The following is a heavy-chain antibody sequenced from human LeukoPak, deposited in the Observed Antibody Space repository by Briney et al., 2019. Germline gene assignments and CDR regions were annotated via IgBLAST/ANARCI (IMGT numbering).Heavy chain of an antibody. J-gene: IGHJ2*01. D-gene: IGHD2/OR15-2a*01. V-gene: IGHV1-18*01. CDR3: ARVSTNSRVAGYDPQWYFDL. Sequence: ASMKVSCKASGYTFINYGFTWVRQDPGQGLEWMGWISAYNGNTNYLQKFQGRVTMTTDTSTNTAYMELRSLRSDDTAVYYCARVSTNSRVAGYDPQWYFDLWGRGTLVTVSS. CDR1: GYTFINYG. CDR2: ISAYNGNT.